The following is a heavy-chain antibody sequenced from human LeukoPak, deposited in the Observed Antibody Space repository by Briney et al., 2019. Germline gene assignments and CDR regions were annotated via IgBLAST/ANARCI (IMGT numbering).Heavy chain of an antibody. Sequence: GESLKISCKTSGYRFTSYWIAWVRQRPGKGLEWMGIIYPGDSDIKYNPSFQGQVTVSADKSVTTAYLQWSSLKPSDTAMYYCARRDSSWPNFDYWGQGTLLTVSS. V-gene: IGHV5-51*01. D-gene: IGHD6-13*01. J-gene: IGHJ4*02. CDR3: ARRDSSWPNFDY. CDR1: GYRFTSYW. CDR2: IYPGDSDI.